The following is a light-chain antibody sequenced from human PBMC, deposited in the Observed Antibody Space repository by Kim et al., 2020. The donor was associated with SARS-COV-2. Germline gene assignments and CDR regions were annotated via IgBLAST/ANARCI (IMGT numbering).Light chain of an antibody. CDR1: RRYVGGYNY. Sequence: GPSVTISCTGTRRYVGGYNYVPWEQQHPGKAPKLMIYEVSKRPSGVPYRFSGSKSGNTAALTVSGLQAEDEADYYCSSYAGSNNLVFGGGTQLTVL. CDR2: EVS. V-gene: IGLV2-8*01. CDR3: SSYAGSNNLV. J-gene: IGLJ2*01.